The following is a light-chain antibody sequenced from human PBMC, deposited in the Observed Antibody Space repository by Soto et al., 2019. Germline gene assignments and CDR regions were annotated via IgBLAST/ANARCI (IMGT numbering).Light chain of an antibody. Sequence: QSVLTQSPSASASLGASVKLTCTLSRGHSSYAIAWHQQQPEKGPRYLMKLNSDGSHSKGDGIPDRFSGSSAGAERYLIISSLQSEEEADHFCQTWRTGIHVFGTGTKVTVL. CDR1: RGHSSYA. J-gene: IGLJ1*01. V-gene: IGLV4-69*01. CDR2: LNSDGSH. CDR3: QTWRTGIHV.